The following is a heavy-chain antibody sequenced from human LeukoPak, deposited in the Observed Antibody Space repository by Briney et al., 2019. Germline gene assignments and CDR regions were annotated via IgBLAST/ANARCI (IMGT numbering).Heavy chain of an antibody. V-gene: IGHV5-51*01. CDR1: GYSFTSYW. CDR2: IYPGDSDT. J-gene: IGHJ4*02. Sequence: GESLKISGNGSGYSFTSYWIGWVRQLPGKGLEWMGIIYPGDSDTRYSPSFQGQVTISADKSISTAYLQWSSLKASDTAMYYCARLRHSSGWLYYFDYWGQGTLVTVSS. CDR3: ARLRHSSGWLYYFDY. D-gene: IGHD6-19*01.